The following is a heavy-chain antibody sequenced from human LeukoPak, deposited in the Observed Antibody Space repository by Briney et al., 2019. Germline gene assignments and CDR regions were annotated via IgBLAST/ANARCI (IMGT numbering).Heavy chain of an antibody. CDR2: INPNSGGT. D-gene: IGHD2-15*01. CDR3: ARYRGSGGYCSGGSCPNNDDAFDI. V-gene: IGHV1-2*04. Sequence: ASVKVSCKASGYTFTGYYMHWVRQAPGQGLEWMGWINPNSGGTNYAQKFQGWVTMTRDTSISTAYMELSRLRSDDTAVYYCARYRGSGGYCSGGSCPNNDDAFDIWGQGTMVTVSS. J-gene: IGHJ3*02. CDR1: GYTFTGYY.